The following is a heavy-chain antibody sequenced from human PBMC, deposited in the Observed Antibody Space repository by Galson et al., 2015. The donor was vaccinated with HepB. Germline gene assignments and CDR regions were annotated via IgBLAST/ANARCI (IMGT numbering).Heavy chain of an antibody. V-gene: IGHV4-39*07. CDR1: GGSISSGSYW. CDR3: VRDGDFWRGYSYFDS. Sequence: ETLSLTCSVSGGSISSGSYWWGWIRQPPGKGLEWIGNIYYNEGPYYDESLKSRVTISVDTSKSQFSLKLTSVTAADTAVYYCVRDGDFWRGYSYFDSWGQGILVTVSS. D-gene: IGHD3-3*01. CDR2: IYYNEGP. J-gene: IGHJ4*02.